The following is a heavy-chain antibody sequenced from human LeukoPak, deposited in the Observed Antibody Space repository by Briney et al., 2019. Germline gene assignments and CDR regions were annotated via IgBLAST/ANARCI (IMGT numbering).Heavy chain of an antibody. CDR2: ISYDGSNK. CDR3: AGEAPYYFDY. J-gene: IGHJ4*02. Sequence: GGSLRLSCAASGFTFSSYAMHWVRQAPGKGLEWVAVISYDGSNKYYADSVKGRFTISRDNSKNTLYLQMNSLRAEDTAVCYCAGEAPYYFDYWGQGTLVTVSS. V-gene: IGHV3-30*04. CDR1: GFTFSSYA.